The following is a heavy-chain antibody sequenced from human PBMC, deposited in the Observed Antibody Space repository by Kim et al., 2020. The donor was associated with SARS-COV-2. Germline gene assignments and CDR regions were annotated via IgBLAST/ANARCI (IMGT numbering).Heavy chain of an antibody. Sequence: SVKVSCKASGGTFSSYAISWVRQAPGQGLEWMGRIIPILGIANYAQKFQGRVTITADKSTSTAYMELSSLRSEDTAVYYCARGVAYDSRNYYYYGMDVWGQGTTVTVSS. CDR2: IIPILGIA. V-gene: IGHV1-69*04. CDR1: GGTFSSYA. CDR3: ARGVAYDSRNYYYYGMDV. J-gene: IGHJ6*02. D-gene: IGHD3-22*01.